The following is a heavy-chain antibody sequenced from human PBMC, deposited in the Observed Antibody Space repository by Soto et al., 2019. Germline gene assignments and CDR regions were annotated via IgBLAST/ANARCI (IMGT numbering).Heavy chain of an antibody. V-gene: IGHV4-59*01. J-gene: IGHJ6*02. CDR1: GGSISSYY. CDR3: AGDSSGIAAAGTLSDYYYDGKAV. Sequence: SETLSLTCTVSGGSISSYYWSWIRQPPGKGLEWIGYIYYSGSTNYNPSLKSRVTISVDTSKNQFSLKLRSDDTAVYYCAGDSSGIAAAGTLSDYYYDGKAVWGRGTTVTVSS. CDR2: IYYSGST. D-gene: IGHD6-13*01.